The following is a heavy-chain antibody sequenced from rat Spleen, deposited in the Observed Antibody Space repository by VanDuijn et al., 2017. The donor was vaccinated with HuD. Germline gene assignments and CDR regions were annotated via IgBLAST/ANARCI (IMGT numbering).Heavy chain of an antibody. CDR3: TTGDSGGNWFAY. CDR1: GFTFSNYY. CDR2: ISTGGGST. Sequence: EVQLVESGGGLVQPGRSLKLSCAASGFTFSNYYMAWVRQAPTQGLEWVAYISTGGGSTYYRDSGKGRFTISRDNAKSTLYLQMDSLRSEDTATYYCTTGDSGGNWFAYWGQGTLVTVSS. V-gene: IGHV5-27*01. J-gene: IGHJ3*01. D-gene: IGHD1-11*01.